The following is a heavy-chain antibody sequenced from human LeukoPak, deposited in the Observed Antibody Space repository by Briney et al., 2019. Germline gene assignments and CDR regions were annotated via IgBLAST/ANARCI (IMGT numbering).Heavy chain of an antibody. Sequence: SETLSLTCTVSGGPISGYFWSWIRQPPGKGLEWIGYIQDNGRTTYNPSLRSRVTISIDTSKSQFSLKLNSLTSTDTAVYYCARVGGYSGFYWGQGTLVTVSS. V-gene: IGHV4-59*01. CDR3: ARVGGYSGFY. CDR2: IQDNGRT. D-gene: IGHD5-12*01. CDR1: GGPISGYF. J-gene: IGHJ4*02.